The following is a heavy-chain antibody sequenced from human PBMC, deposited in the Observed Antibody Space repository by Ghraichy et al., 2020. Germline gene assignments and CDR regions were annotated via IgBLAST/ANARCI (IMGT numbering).Heavy chain of an antibody. J-gene: IGHJ4*02. CDR2: LTNDGGTT. D-gene: IGHD1-26*01. CDR3: VKAAGATMWGGAFHY. V-gene: IGHV3-64D*06. CDR1: GFTFSRYA. Sequence: GGSLRLSCSASGFTFSRYAMHWVRQAPGKGLEYVSALTNDGGTTYYADSVKGRFTISRDNSRTTLYLQMSTLRPEDTAVYYCVKAAGATMWGGAFHYWGRGTLVTVSS.